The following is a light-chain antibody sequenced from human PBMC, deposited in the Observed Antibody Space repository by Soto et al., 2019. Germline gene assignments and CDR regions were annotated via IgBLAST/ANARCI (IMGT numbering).Light chain of an antibody. J-gene: IGKJ1*01. Sequence: DIQMTQSPSTPSPPVGDRVSITARASQTISFSLAWYQQKPGKAPKLLIYDASTLQSGVPSRFSGSESGTEFILTISGLQPDDFATYYCQQYHGYSLAFGQGTKVDIK. CDR3: QQYHGYSLA. CDR2: DAS. V-gene: IGKV1-5*01. CDR1: QTISFS.